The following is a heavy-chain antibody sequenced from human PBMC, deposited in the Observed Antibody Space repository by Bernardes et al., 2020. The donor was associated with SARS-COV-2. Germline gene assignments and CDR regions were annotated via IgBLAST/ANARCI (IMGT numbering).Heavy chain of an antibody. CDR1: GYLFTGQF. Sequence: ASVTVSCKASGYLFTGQFLHRVRHAPGPGLEWMGWINPNNGGTTFAQKFRGRVTKTRDTSTSTVYLQLSGLRSDDTAIYYCARELYCTDGECAVNDPPYWFYGMDVWGQGTTVTVSS. J-gene: IGHJ6*02. V-gene: IGHV1-2*02. D-gene: IGHD2-8*01. CDR2: INPNNGGT. CDR3: ARELYCTDGECAVNDPPYWFYGMDV.